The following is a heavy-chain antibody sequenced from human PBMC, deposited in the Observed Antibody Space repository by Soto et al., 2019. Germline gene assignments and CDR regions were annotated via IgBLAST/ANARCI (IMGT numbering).Heavy chain of an antibody. CDR2: IYYSRNT. V-gene: IGHV4-59*08. CDR1: VGSISTYY. D-gene: IGHD3-3*01. CDR3: ARYDFWSGYFDS. Sequence: SETLSLTCTVSVGSISTYYWNWIRQPPGKGLEWIGFIYYSRNTNXXPSLKSRVXISADTSKNQLXLTLDXFTSSDTAVYYCARYDFWSGYFDSWRQGTLVTVSS. J-gene: IGHJ4*02.